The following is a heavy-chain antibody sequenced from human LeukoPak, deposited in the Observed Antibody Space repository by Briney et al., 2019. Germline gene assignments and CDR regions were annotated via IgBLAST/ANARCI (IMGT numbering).Heavy chain of an antibody. J-gene: IGHJ4*02. Sequence: GASVKVSCKASGYTFTGYYMHWVRQAPGQGLEWMGWINPNSGGTNYAQKFQGWVTMTRDTSISTAYMELSRLRSDDTAVYYCARAGIVEMTPLDYWGQGTLVTVSS. CDR2: INPNSGGT. CDR1: GYTFTGYY. CDR3: ARAGIVEMTPLDY. D-gene: IGHD5-24*01. V-gene: IGHV1-2*04.